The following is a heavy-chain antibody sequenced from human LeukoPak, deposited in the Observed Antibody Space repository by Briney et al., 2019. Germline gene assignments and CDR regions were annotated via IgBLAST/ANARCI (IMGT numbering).Heavy chain of an antibody. Sequence: SETLSLTCTVSGGSLSTYYWSWIRQPPGKGLEWIGYIYYSGSTTYNPSLRSRVTISVDTSKNQFSLKLSSVTAADTAVYYCARGAHSGYDSEYYFDYWGQGTLVTVSS. CDR2: IYYSGST. J-gene: IGHJ4*02. D-gene: IGHD5-12*01. V-gene: IGHV4-59*01. CDR1: GGSLSTYY. CDR3: ARGAHSGYDSEYYFDY.